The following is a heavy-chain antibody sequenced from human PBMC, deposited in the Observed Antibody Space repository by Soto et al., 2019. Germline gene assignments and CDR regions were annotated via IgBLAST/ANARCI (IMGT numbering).Heavy chain of an antibody. CDR3: ARTIAAAGGRRYFDL. J-gene: IGHJ2*01. V-gene: IGHV3-11*05. CDR1: GFTFSDYY. CDR2: ISSSSSYT. Sequence: QVQLVESGGGLVKPGGSLRLSCAASGFTFSDYYMSWIRQAPGKGPEWVSYISSSSSYTNYADSVKGRFTISRDNAKNSLYLQMNSLRAGDTAVYYCARTIAAAGGRRYFDLWGRGTLVTVSS. D-gene: IGHD6-13*01.